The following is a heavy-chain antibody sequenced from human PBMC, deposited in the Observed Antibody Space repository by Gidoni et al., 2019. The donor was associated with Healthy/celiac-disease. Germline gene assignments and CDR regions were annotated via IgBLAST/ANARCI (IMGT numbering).Heavy chain of an antibody. Sequence: EVQLVESGGGLVKPGGSLRLSCAASGFTVSNAWMSWVRQAPGMGLEWVGRIKSKPDGGTTDYAAPVKGRFTISRDDSKNTLYLQMNSLKTEDTAVYYCTTVDYLTTYDYGDYSPRVYYYGMDVWGQGTTVTVSS. CDR3: TTVDYLTTYDYGDYSPRVYYYGMDV. CDR1: GFTVSNAW. V-gene: IGHV3-15*01. CDR2: IKSKPDGGTT. J-gene: IGHJ6*02. D-gene: IGHD4-17*01.